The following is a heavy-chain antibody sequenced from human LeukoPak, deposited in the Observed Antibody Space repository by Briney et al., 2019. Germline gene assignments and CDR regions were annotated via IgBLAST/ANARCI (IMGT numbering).Heavy chain of an antibody. CDR2: IYYSGST. CDR1: GGSISSGGYY. Sequence: SQTLSLTCTVSGGSISSGGYYWSWIRQHPGKGLEWIGYIYYSGSTYYNPSLKSRVTISVDTSKNQFSLKLSSVAAADTAVYYCARIVPRDYYGMDVWGQGTTVTVSS. D-gene: IGHD2-8*01. CDR3: ARIVPRDYYGMDV. V-gene: IGHV4-31*03. J-gene: IGHJ6*02.